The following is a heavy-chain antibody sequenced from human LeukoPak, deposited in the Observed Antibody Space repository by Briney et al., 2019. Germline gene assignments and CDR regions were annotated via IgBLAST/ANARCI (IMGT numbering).Heavy chain of an antibody. D-gene: IGHD3-16*01. V-gene: IGHV3-30*02. CDR3: AKKFGDGSVDH. CDR2: IRFDGSGK. J-gene: IGHJ5*02. CDR1: GFIFSSYG. Sequence: PGGSLRLSCAASGFIFSSYGMHWVRQAPGKGLEWMTFIRFDGSGKSYADSVKGRFTISRDNSKNTLYLEMSSLRPEDTAVYYCAKKFGDGSVDHWGQGTLVTVSS.